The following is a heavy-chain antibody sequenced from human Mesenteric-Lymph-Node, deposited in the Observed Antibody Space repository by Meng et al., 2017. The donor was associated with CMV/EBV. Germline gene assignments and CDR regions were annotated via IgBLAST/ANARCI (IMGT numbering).Heavy chain of an antibody. D-gene: IGHD4-17*01. CDR1: GFTFNTYH. J-gene: IGHJ5*01. V-gene: IGHV3-21*03. CDR2: ISGASTYR. CDR3: ARAYEYGDPNWLDS. Sequence: GGSLRLSCAASGFTFNTYHMMWVRQAPGKGLAWVSSISGASTYRYYADSVKGRFTTSRDNAKNSLVLQMNSLRADDTAVYYCARAYEYGDPNWLDSWGQGTLVTVSS.